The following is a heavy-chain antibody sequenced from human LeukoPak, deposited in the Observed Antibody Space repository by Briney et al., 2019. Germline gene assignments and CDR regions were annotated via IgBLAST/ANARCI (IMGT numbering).Heavy chain of an antibody. CDR2: IKSKTDGGTT. CDR1: GFTFSNAW. J-gene: IGHJ4*02. CDR3: TTGHLTPDY. V-gene: IGHV3-15*07. D-gene: IGHD3-3*02. Sequence: GGSLRLSCAASGFTFSNAWMNWVRQAPGKGLEWDGRIKSKTDGGTTDYAAPVKGRFTISRDDSKNTLYLQMNSLKTEDTAVYYCTTGHLTPDYWGQGTLVTVSS.